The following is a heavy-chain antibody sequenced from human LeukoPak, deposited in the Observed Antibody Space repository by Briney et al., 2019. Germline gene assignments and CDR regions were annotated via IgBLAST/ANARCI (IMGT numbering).Heavy chain of an antibody. CDR1: GFTFSDLG. D-gene: IGHD1-14*01. Sequence: PGESLILSCAASGFTFSDLGMHWVRQAPGKGLEWVAFIRYDGSTRSYADSVKGRFTISRDNSKNTLYLQMSGLRVDDTALYYFAAVDNRVGIDCWGQGTLVTVSS. J-gene: IGHJ4*02. V-gene: IGHV3-30*02. CDR3: AAVDNRVGIDC. CDR2: IRYDGSTR.